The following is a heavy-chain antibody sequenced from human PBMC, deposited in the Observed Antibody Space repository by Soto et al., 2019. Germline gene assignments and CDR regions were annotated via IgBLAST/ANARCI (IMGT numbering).Heavy chain of an antibody. CDR3: AKDWGRYCSGDTCCLFDC. CDR1: GFTFSSYV. CDR2: ISYDGNSK. J-gene: IGHJ4*02. D-gene: IGHD2-15*01. V-gene: IGHV3-30*18. Sequence: QVQLVESGGGVVQPGRSLRLSCAASGFTFSSYVMHWVRQAPGKGLEWVAVISYDGNSKYYADSVKGRFTIARDNSNNTVYLQRNSLRAEDTAFYYGAKDWGRYCSGDTCCLFDCWGQGTLVTVSS.